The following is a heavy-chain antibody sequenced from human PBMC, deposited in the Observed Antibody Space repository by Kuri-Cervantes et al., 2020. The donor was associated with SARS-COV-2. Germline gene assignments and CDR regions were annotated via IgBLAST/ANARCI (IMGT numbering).Heavy chain of an antibody. CDR1: GGSISSYY. CDR2: IYYSGST. V-gene: IGHV4-59*01. CDR3: VRDGAGVAEAGTSNWFDP. D-gene: IGHD6-19*01. Sequence: SETLSLTCTASGGSISSYYWSWIRQPPGKGLEWIEYIYYSGSTNYNPSLKSRVTISVDTSKNQFSLKLNSVTDADTAVYYCVRDGAGVAEAGTSNWFDPWGQGTLVTVSS. J-gene: IGHJ5*02.